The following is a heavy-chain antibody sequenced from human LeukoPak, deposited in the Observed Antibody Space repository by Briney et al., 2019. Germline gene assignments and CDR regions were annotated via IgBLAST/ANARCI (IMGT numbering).Heavy chain of an antibody. V-gene: IGHV4-34*01. CDR2: INHSGST. Sequence: ASETLSLTCAVYGGSFSGYYWSWIRQPPGRGLEWIGEINHSGSTNYNPSLKSRVTISADTSKNQFSLKLSSVTAADTAVYYCASDAWGTGKFDYWGQGTLVTVSS. CDR3: ASDAWGTGKFDY. D-gene: IGHD7-27*01. CDR1: GGSFSGYY. J-gene: IGHJ4*02.